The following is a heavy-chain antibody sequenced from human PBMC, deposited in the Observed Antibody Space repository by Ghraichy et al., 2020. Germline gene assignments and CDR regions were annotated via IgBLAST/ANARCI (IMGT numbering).Heavy chain of an antibody. CDR2: INPHSGVA. D-gene: IGHD2-15*01. CDR1: GYKFIDNY. Sequence: SVKVSCKASGYKFIDNYIHWVRQAPAQGLEWMGRINPHSGVADYAQDYQGRITLTSDMSISTAFMEVTSLTSDDTAMYFCARFRRSTSGRDYWGQGTLVTVSS. CDR3: ARFRRSTSGRDY. J-gene: IGHJ4*02. V-gene: IGHV1-2*06.